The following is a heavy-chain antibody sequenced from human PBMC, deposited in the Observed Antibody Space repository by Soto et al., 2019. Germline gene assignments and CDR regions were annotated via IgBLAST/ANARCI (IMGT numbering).Heavy chain of an antibody. CDR1: GVSVSGSSC. CDR3: ARDQGVTSELFNY. CDR2: IFYNGTT. J-gene: IGHJ4*01. V-gene: IGHV4-61*01. Sequence: SETLSLTCTVSGVSVSGSSCWTWIRQAPGKGLEWIGCIFYNGTTNYNPSLRSPVTISVDTSKNQFSLKVTSVTAADTAVYYCARDQGVTSELFNYWGHGSLVTVSS. D-gene: IGHD3-10*01.